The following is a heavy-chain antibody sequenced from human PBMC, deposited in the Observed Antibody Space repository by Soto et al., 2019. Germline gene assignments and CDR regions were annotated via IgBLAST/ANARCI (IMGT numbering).Heavy chain of an antibody. CDR3: ARCRSRYEYYYYDTDV. V-gene: IGHV4-34*01. Sequence: PSETLSLTCAVYGGSFSGYYWSWIRQPPGKGLEWIGEINHSGSTNYNPSLKSRVTISVDTSKNQFSLKLSSVTAADTAVYYCARCRSRYEYYYYDTDVWGQGTTGTAP. CDR2: INHSGST. CDR1: GGSFSGYY. D-gene: IGHD1-1*01. J-gene: IGHJ6*02.